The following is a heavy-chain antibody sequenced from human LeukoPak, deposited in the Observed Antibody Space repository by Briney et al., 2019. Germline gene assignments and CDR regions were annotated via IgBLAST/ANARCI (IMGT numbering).Heavy chain of an antibody. V-gene: IGHV3-23*01. CDR2: ISGSGGST. Sequence: GGSLRLSCAASGFTFSSYAMSWVRQAPGKGLKWVSAISGSGGSTYYADSVKGRFTISRDNSKNTLYLQMNSLRAEDTAVYYCAKDWNVDTAMVLDYWGQGTLVTVSS. J-gene: IGHJ4*02. CDR1: GFTFSSYA. CDR3: AKDWNVDTAMVLDY. D-gene: IGHD5-18*01.